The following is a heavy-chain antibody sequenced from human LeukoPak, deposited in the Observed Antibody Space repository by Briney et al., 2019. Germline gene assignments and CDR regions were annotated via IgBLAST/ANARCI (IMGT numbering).Heavy chain of an antibody. J-gene: IGHJ6*03. D-gene: IGHD6-19*01. CDR1: GYTFTSYG. CDR3: ARAGPYSSGWLGSGYYYYYMDV. CDR2: ISAYNGNT. Sequence: ASVKVSCKASGYTFTSYGISWVRQAPGQGLEWMGWISAYNGNTNYAQKLQGRVTMTTDTSTSTAYMELRSLRSDDTAVYYCARAGPYSSGWLGSGYYYYYMDVWGKGTTVTVSS. V-gene: IGHV1-18*01.